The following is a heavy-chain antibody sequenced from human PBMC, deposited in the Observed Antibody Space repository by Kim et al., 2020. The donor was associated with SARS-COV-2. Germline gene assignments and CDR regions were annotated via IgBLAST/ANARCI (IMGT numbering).Heavy chain of an antibody. CDR2: INHSGST. J-gene: IGHJ4*01. D-gene: IGHD3-9*01. CDR1: GGSFSGYY. CDR3: ARGLYPILRYFDWLFMFD. V-gene: IGHV4-34*01. Sequence: SETLSLTCAVYGGSFSGYYWSWIRQPPGKGLEWIGEINHSGSTNYNPSLKSRVTISVDTSKNQFSLKLSSVTAADTAVYYCARGLYPILRYFDWLFMFD.